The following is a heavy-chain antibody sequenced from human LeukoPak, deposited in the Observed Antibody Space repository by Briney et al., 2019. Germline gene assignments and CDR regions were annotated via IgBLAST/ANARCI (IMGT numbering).Heavy chain of an antibody. D-gene: IGHD3-10*01. CDR2: INTRTGVP. CDR3: TRGSGTFPLLYYWFDP. J-gene: IGHJ5*02. V-gene: IGHV7-4-1*02. Sequence: ASVKVSCKASGYIFSDYAMNWVRQAPGQGLEWMGWINTRTGVPTYAQDFRGRFVFSLDTSVSTAYLQISSLEAEDTAIFYCTRGSGTFPLLYYWFDPWGQGTLVTVSS. CDR1: GYIFSDYA.